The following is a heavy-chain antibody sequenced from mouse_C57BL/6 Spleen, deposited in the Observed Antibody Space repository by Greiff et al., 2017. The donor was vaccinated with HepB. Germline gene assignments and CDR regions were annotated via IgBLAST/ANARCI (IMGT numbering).Heavy chain of an antibody. CDR2: ISNLAYSI. Sequence: EVQLVESGGGLVQPGGSLKLSCAASGFTFSDYGMAWVRQAPRKGPEWVAFISNLAYSIYYADTVTGRFTISRENAKNTLYLEMSSLRSEDTAMYYCARLDDSTFAYWGQGTLVTVSA. CDR1: GFTFSDYG. J-gene: IGHJ3*01. CDR3: ARLDDSTFAY. V-gene: IGHV5-15*01. D-gene: IGHD2-4*01.